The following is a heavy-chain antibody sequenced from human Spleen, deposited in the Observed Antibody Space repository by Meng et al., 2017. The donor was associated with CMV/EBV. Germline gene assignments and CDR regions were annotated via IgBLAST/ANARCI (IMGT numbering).Heavy chain of an antibody. J-gene: IGHJ6*02. V-gene: IGHV3-74*01. D-gene: IGHD2-2*01. Sequence: GGSLRLSCAASVFTFSNYWMHWVRQVPGKGLVWVSRINRDGSNTAYADSVKGRFTISRDNAKDTLYLQMNSLRAEDTAVYYCAKRPSLEVVPAAVFNYYYYYGMDVWGQGTTVTVSS. CDR1: VFTFSNYW. CDR3: AKRPSLEVVPAAVFNYYYYYGMDV. CDR2: INRDGSNT.